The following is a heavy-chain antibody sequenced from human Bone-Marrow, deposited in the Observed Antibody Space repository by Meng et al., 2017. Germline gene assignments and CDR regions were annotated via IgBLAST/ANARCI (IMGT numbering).Heavy chain of an antibody. CDR1: GDTFSSYA. J-gene: IGHJ4*02. D-gene: IGHD6-13*01. CDR2: IIPIFGTA. Sequence: SVKVSCKASGDTFSSYAVSWVRQAPGQGLEWMGGIIPIFGTANYAQKFQGRVTITADESTSTAYMELSSLRSEDTAVYYCARAGPGIGSSWYEVYWGQGTLVTVSS. CDR3: ARAGPGIGSSWYEVY. V-gene: IGHV1-69*13.